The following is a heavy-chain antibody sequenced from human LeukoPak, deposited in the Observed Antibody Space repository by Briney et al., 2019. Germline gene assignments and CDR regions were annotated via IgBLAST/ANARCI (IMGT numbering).Heavy chain of an antibody. CDR2: VYYTGST. CDR1: GGSINSYF. CDR3: ARGRRDGSYYFDY. Sequence: SETLSLTCTVSGGSINSYFWSWIRQSPGKGLEWIGYVYYTGSTNYNPSLKSHFTISMDTSKNQVSLKLSSVTVADTAVYYCARGRRDGSYYFDYWGQGTLVTVSS. V-gene: IGHV4-59*01. J-gene: IGHJ4*02.